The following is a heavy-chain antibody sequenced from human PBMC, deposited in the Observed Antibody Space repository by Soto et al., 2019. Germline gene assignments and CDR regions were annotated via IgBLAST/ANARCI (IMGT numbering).Heavy chain of an antibody. Sequence: SETLSLTCAVYGGSFSGYYWSWIRQPPGKGLEWIGEINDSGSSNYNPSLKSRVTMSVETPNNQFSLKLSSVTAADTAVYYCARGLLLWFGELSRRGGYYYYMDVWGKGTMVTVSS. CDR3: ARGLLLWFGELSRRGGYYYYMDV. J-gene: IGHJ6*03. CDR2: INDSGSS. CDR1: GGSFSGYY. V-gene: IGHV4-34*01. D-gene: IGHD3-10*01.